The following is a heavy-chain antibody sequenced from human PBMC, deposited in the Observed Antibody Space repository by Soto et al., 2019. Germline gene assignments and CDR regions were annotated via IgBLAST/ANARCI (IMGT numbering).Heavy chain of an antibody. CDR3: ARDMLSSLVVETPHLFEF. D-gene: IGHD2-21*01. CDR2: IVPKYATS. Sequence: QVQLVQSGAEVKKPGSSVKVSCKVSGDSFSNHAISWVRQAPGQGLEWMGAIVPKYATSKFAQKFEGRVTLTADEFSNTVYMELRSLSSGDTALYDCARDMLSSLVVETPHLFEFWGQGTLLTVSS. CDR1: GDSFSNHA. J-gene: IGHJ4*02. V-gene: IGHV1-69*12.